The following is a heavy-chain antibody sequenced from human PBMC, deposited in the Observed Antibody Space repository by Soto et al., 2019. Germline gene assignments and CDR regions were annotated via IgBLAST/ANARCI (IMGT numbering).Heavy chain of an antibody. CDR1: GGSISSSSYY. Sequence: SETLSLTCTVSGGSISSSSYYWGWIRQPPGKGLEWIGSIYYSGSTYYNPSLKSRVTISVDTSKNQFSLKLSSVTAADTAVYYCARPRQERNPGVAGAGWWFDPWGQGTLVTVSS. V-gene: IGHV4-39*01. CDR2: IYYSGST. J-gene: IGHJ5*02. D-gene: IGHD6-19*01. CDR3: ARPRQERNPGVAGAGWWFDP.